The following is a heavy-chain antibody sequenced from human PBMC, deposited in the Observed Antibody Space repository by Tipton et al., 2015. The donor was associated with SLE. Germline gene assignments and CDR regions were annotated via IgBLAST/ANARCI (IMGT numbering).Heavy chain of an antibody. CDR3: AKMRTNWYGIDV. J-gene: IGHJ6*02. Sequence: TLSLTCTVSGGSITTYYWNWIRQPPGKGLEWIGNMYESGSTNYNPSLKSRVAISVDTSTNQFSLRLSSVTAADTAVYCCAKMRTNWYGIDVWGQGTMVTVSS. D-gene: IGHD6-13*01. V-gene: IGHV4-59*01. CDR1: GGSITTYY. CDR2: MYESGST.